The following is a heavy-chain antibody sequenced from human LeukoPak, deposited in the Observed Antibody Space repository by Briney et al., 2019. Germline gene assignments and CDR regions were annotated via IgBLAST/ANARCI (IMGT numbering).Heavy chain of an antibody. D-gene: IGHD2-2*01. CDR1: GYSISSGYY. CDR3: ARAGDCSSTSCYSWFDP. V-gene: IGHV4-38-2*02. Sequence: SETLSLTCTVSGYSISSGYYWGWIRQPPGKGLEWIGSIYHSGSTYYNPSLKSRVTISVDTSKNQFSLKLSSVTAEDTAVYYCARAGDCSSTSCYSWFDPWGQGTLVTVSS. J-gene: IGHJ5*02. CDR2: IYHSGST.